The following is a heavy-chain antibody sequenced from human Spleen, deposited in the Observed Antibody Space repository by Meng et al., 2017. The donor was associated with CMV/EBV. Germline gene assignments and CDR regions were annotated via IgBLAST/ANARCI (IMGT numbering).Heavy chain of an antibody. CDR1: GGSFSGHY. CDR3: ARGRRSIFGVVIPRFDP. V-gene: IGHV4-34*01. Sequence: GSLRLSCAVYGGSFSGHYWNWIRQPPGKGLEWIGEINHSGSTNYNPSLKSRVTISVDMSKTQFSLKLSSVTAADTAVYYCARGRRSIFGVVIPRFDPWGQGTLVTVSS. D-gene: IGHD3-3*01. CDR2: INHSGST. J-gene: IGHJ5*02.